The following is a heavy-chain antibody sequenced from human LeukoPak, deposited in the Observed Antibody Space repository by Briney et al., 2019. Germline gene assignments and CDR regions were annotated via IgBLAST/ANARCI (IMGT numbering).Heavy chain of an antibody. CDR3: ASIDYAFSVFDY. CDR2: IYYSGST. V-gene: IGHV4-59*01. J-gene: IGHJ4*02. Sequence: PSETLSLTCTVSGGSISSYYWSWIRQPPGKGLEWIGYIYYSGSTNYNPSLKSRVTISVDTSKNQFSLKLSSVTAADTAVYYCASIDYAFSVFDYWGQGTLVTVSS. D-gene: IGHD4-17*01. CDR1: GGSISSYY.